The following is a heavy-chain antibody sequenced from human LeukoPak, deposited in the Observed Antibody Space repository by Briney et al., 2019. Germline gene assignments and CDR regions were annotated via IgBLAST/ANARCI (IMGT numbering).Heavy chain of an antibody. CDR3: ARDNDYGDYVFDY. V-gene: IGHV3-11*01. CDR2: ISSSGSTT. Sequence: GGSLRLSCAASGFTFSDYYMSWIRQAPGKGLEWVSYISSSGSTTYYADSVKGRFTISRDNAKNSLYLQMNSLRAEDTAVYYCARDNDYGDYVFDYWGQGTLVTVSS. J-gene: IGHJ4*02. CDR1: GFTFSDYY. D-gene: IGHD4-17*01.